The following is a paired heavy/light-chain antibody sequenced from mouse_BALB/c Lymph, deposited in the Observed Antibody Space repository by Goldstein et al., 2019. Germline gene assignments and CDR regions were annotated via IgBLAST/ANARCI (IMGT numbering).Heavy chain of an antibody. D-gene: IGHD1-2*01. V-gene: IGHV5-6-4*01. CDR2: ISSGGSYT. CDR1: GFTFSSYT. CDR3: TRGDITTATGWYFDV. Sequence: DVKLVESGGGLVKPGGSLKLSCAASGFTFSSYTMSWVRQTPEKRLEWVATISSGGSYTYYPDSVKGRFTISRDNAKNTLYLQMSSLKSEDTAMYYCTRGDITTATGWYFDVWGAGTTVTVSS. J-gene: IGHJ1*01.
Light chain of an antibody. Sequence: DVLMTQTPLSLPVSLGDQASISCRSSQSIVHSNGNTYLEWYLQKPGQSPKLLIYKVSNRFSGVPDRFSGSGSGTDFTLKISRVEAEDLGVYYCFQGSHVPWTFGGGTKLEIK. CDR3: FQGSHVPWT. V-gene: IGKV1-117*01. CDR1: QSIVHSNGNTY. CDR2: KVS. J-gene: IGKJ1*01.